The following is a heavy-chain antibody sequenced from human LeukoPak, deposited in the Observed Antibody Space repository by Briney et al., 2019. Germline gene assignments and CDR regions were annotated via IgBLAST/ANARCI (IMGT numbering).Heavy chain of an antibody. CDR3: ARGIAPRYSSSSGPGLYYYYYYGMDV. CDR2: MNPNSGNT. Sequence: ASVKVSCKASGYTFTSYDINWVRQATGQGLEWMGWMNPNSGNTGYAQKFQGRVTMTRNTSISTAYMELSSLRSEDTAVYYCARGIAPRYSSSSGPGLYYYYYYGMDVWGQGTTVTVSS. CDR1: GYTFTSYD. J-gene: IGHJ6*02. V-gene: IGHV1-8*01. D-gene: IGHD6-6*01.